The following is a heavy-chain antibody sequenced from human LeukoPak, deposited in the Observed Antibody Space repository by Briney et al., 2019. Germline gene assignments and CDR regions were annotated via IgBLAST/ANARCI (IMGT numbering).Heavy chain of an antibody. CDR3: ARGGWELELDY. Sequence: PSETLSLTCAVYGGSFSGYYWSWIRQPPGKGLEWIGYIYIGSTNCNPSLKSRITMSVDTSKNRFSLRLSSVTAADTAVYYCARGGWELELDYWGQGIPVTVSS. D-gene: IGHD1-26*01. J-gene: IGHJ4*02. CDR2: IYIGST. CDR1: GGSFSGYY. V-gene: IGHV4-34*10.